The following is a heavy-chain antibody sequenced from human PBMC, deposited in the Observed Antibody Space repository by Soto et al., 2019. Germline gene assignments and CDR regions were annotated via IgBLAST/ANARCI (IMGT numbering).Heavy chain of an antibody. Sequence: GGSLRLSCAASGFTFSSYGMHWVRQAPGKGLEWVAVIWYDGSNKYYADSVKGRFTISRDNSRNTLYLQMNSLRAEDTAVYYCVRDGRDYYYYYMDVWGKGTTVTVSS. CDR1: GFTFSSYG. V-gene: IGHV3-33*01. J-gene: IGHJ6*03. D-gene: IGHD2-15*01. CDR3: VRDGRDYYYYYMDV. CDR2: IWYDGSNK.